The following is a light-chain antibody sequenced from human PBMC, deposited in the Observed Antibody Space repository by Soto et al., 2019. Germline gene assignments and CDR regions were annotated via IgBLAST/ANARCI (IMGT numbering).Light chain of an antibody. J-gene: IGKJ5*01. CDR1: QSVSSY. CDR3: QQRSHWPTEVT. CDR2: DAS. V-gene: IGKV3-11*01. Sequence: EMVFTQSPATLSLSPGESANLSCSASQSVSSYLAWYQQKPGQAPRLLISDASNRATGIPARFSGSGSGTDFTLTISSLEPKDFAVYYCQQRSHWPTEVTFGQGTRLEIK.